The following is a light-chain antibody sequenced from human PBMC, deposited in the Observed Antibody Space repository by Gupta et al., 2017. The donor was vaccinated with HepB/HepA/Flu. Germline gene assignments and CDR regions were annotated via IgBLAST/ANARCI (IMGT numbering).Light chain of an antibody. V-gene: IGLV1-40*01. J-gene: IGLJ1*01. CDR2: DNN. CDR1: STNIGLGYA. CDR3: QYSDSGLGAIV. Sequence: QSVLTQPPSVSGAPVQKVTISCTGSSTNIGLGYAVHWYQQLPGAVPRLLIYDNNSRPSGVNDRFSCYKSGNYASREIKGLQAEDEADDYCQYSDSGLGAIVFGSGTKVTVL.